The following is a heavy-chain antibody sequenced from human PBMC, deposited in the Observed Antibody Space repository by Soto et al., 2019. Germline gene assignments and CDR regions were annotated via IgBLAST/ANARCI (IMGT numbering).Heavy chain of an antibody. V-gene: IGHV1-18*04. CDR3: ARWAFASNDWYFGALDI. J-gene: IGHJ3*02. Sequence: GPEVKKPGASVKVSCKASGYSFSNFGISWVRQAPGQGPEWMGWISTSDGNTNYAQRLHERVTMTIDTSTTTAYMELRSLPFDDTAVYDCARWAFASNDWYFGALDIWGQGTLVTVSS. D-gene: IGHD2-21*01. CDR1: GYSFSNFG. CDR2: ISTSDGNT.